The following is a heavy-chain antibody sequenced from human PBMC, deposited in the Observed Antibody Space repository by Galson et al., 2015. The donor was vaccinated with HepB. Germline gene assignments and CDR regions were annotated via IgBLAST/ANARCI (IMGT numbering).Heavy chain of an antibody. CDR1: GGSFSGYY. Sequence: SETLSLTCAVYGGSFSGYYWSWIRQPPGKGLEWIGEIYHSGSTNYNPSLKSRVTISVDTSKNQFSLKLSSVTAADTAVYYCASRYYDFWSGYPGDDAFDIWGQGTMVTVSS. V-gene: IGHV4-34*01. CDR2: IYHSGST. D-gene: IGHD3-3*01. CDR3: ASRYYDFWSGYPGDDAFDI. J-gene: IGHJ3*02.